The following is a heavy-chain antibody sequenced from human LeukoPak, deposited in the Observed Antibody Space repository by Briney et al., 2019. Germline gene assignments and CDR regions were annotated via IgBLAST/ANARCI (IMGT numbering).Heavy chain of an antibody. J-gene: IGHJ3*02. CDR1: GGSVSSGSYY. Sequence: SSETLSLTCTVSGGSVSSGSYYWSWIRQPPGKGLEWIGYIYYSGSTNYNPSLKSRVTISVDTSKNQFSLKLSSVTAADTAVYYCASVPVGDGYDDAFDIWGQGTMVTVSS. V-gene: IGHV4-61*01. D-gene: IGHD5-12*01. CDR2: IYYSGST. CDR3: ASVPVGDGYDDAFDI.